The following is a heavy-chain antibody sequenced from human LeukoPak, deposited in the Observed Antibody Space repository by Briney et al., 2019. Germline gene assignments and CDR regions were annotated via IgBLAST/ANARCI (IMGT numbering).Heavy chain of an antibody. Sequence: PSETLSLTCTVSGGSISSSNYSWSWIRQPPGKGLEWIGEINHSGSTNYNPSLKSRVTISVDTSKNQFSLKLSSVTAADTAVYYCARGRWFGEPPWLYWGQGTLVTVSS. D-gene: IGHD3-10*01. V-gene: IGHV4-39*07. CDR1: GGSISSSNYS. J-gene: IGHJ4*02. CDR3: ARGRWFGEPPWLY. CDR2: INHSGST.